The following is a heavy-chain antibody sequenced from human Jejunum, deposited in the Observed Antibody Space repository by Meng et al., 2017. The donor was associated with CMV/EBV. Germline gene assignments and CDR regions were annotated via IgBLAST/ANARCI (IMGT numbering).Heavy chain of an antibody. J-gene: IGHJ5*02. CDR2: MNPTSGTT. CDR3: ARDYGGNSGWFDP. Sequence: KASGYTFTNYDINWVRQATGQGLEWMGWMNPTSGTTGSAQKFQGRVILTRDISISTAYMELSNLRSEDSAIYYCARDYGGNSGWFDPWGQGTLVTVSS. V-gene: IGHV1-8*01. CDR1: GYTFTNYD. D-gene: IGHD4-23*01.